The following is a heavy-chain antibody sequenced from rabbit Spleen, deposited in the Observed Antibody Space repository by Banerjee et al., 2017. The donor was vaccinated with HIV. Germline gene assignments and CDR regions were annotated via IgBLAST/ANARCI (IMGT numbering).Heavy chain of an antibody. Sequence: EESGGVLVQPEGTMTLTCTASGFSFSSTYWICWVRQAPGKGLEWIACISAGSSGTTYYASWPKGRFTISKASSTTVTLQMTSLTAADTATYFCARDSGSSFSTYGMDLWGQGTLVTVS. CDR2: ISAGSSGTT. CDR3: ARDSGSSFSTYGMDL. V-gene: IGHV1S45*01. J-gene: IGHJ6*01. CDR1: GFSFSSTYW. D-gene: IGHD8-1*01.